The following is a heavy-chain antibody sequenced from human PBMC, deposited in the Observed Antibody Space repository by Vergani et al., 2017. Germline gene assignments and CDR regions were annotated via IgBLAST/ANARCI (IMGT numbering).Heavy chain of an antibody. D-gene: IGHD6-19*01. V-gene: IGHV3-9*01. CDR1: GFTFDDYA. Sequence: VQLVESGGGVVQPGRSLRLSCAASGFTFDDYAMHWVRQAPGKGLEWVSGISWNSGSIGYADSVKGRFTISRDNAKNSLYLQMNSLRAEDTAVYYCARLDYESVRYSSGHYYYYMDVWGKGTTVTVSS. CDR2: ISWNSGSI. J-gene: IGHJ6*03. CDR3: ARLDYESVRYSSGHYYYYMDV.